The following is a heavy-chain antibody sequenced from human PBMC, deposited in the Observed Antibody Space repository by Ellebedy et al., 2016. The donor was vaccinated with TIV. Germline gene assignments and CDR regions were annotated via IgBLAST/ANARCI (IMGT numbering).Heavy chain of an antibody. Sequence: ASVKVSCXASGYTFTSYGISWVRQAPGQGLEWMGWISAYNGNTNYAQKLQGRVTMTTDTSTSTAYMELRSLRSDDTAVYYCARMVRGVYDYYYGMDVWGQGTTVTVSS. J-gene: IGHJ6*02. V-gene: IGHV1-18*01. CDR2: ISAYNGNT. CDR3: ARMVRGVYDYYYGMDV. CDR1: GYTFTSYG. D-gene: IGHD3-10*01.